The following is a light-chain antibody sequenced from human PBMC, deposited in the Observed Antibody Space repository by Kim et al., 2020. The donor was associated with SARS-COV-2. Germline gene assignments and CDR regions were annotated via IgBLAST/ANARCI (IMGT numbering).Light chain of an antibody. Sequence: GQSVTISCSGTINDLGTYALISWYQQYPGKAPRLIIFDISQRPSGISGRFSGSKSGNTASLTISPLEPDDEADYFCCSFTSGVTWVFGGGTMLTVL. CDR2: DIS. J-gene: IGLJ3*02. CDR1: INDLGTYAL. V-gene: IGLV2-23*02. CDR3: CSFTSGVTWV.